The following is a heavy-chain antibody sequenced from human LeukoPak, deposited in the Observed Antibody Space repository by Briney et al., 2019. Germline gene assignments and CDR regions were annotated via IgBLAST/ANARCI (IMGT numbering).Heavy chain of an antibody. CDR3: ARGLGPIAMFDP. CDR1: VASLVVTN. V-gene: IGHV4-4*07. CDR2: IYTSGST. D-gene: IGHD6-6*01. Sequence: SETLSLTCPSLVASLVVTNWAWFRRPPGKDLKWIGRIYTSGSTNYNPSLKSRVTMSVDTSKNQFSLKLSSVTAADTAVFYCARGLGPIAMFDPWGQGTLVTVSS. J-gene: IGHJ5*02.